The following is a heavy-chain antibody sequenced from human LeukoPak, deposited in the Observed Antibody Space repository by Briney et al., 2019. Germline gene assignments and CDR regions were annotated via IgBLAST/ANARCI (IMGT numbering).Heavy chain of an antibody. J-gene: IGHJ4*02. V-gene: IGHV4-59*01. CDR3: ARALYYYDSSGYD. CDR2: IYYTGST. CDR1: GGSTSTYY. D-gene: IGHD3-22*01. Sequence: QVQLQESGPGLVKPSETLSLTCTVSGGSTSTYYWSWIRQPPGTGLEWIGYIYYTGSTNYNPSLKSRVTISVDTSKNQFSLKLSSVTAADTAVYYCARALYYYDSSGYDWGQGTLVTVSS.